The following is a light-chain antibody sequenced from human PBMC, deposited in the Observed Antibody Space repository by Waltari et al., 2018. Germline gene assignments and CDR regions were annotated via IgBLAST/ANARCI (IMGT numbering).Light chain of an antibody. V-gene: IGLV3-21*02. CDR2: DNR. J-gene: IGLJ3*02. CDR1: NIEDES. Sequence: SYVLTQQPSVSLAPGQTARITCGGHNIEDESVHWYRQRPGQAPVMLVYDNRDRPSGIPERFSGSNSGNTATLTISRVEAGDEADYYCQVWDRNNDQVVFGGGTRLTVL. CDR3: QVWDRNNDQVV.